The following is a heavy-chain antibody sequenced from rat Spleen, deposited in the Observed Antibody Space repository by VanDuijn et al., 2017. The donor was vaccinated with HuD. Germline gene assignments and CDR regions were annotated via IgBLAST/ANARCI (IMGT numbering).Heavy chain of an antibody. J-gene: IGHJ2*01. V-gene: IGHV2-13*01. CDR1: GFSLSNYG. CDR3: ARGDYSSPRGGY. CDR2: IWGNGDT. D-gene: IGHD1-2*01. Sequence: QVQLKESGPGLVKPSLTLSLTCTVSGFSLSNYGVIWVRQPPGKGLEWMGVIWGNGDTNYNSALKSRLSISRDTSKSQVYLKMNSLQTEDTATYYCARGDYSSPRGGYWGQGVTVTVSS.